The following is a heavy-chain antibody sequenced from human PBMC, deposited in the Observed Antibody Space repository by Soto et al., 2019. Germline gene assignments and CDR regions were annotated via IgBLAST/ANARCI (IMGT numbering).Heavy chain of an antibody. D-gene: IGHD3-9*01. CDR3: ARGGPDWATIGRFDY. V-gene: IGHV1-46*01. Sequence: QVQLVQSGAEVKRPGASVKVSCKASGYTFTNYYMHWVRQAPGQGLEWMGVIHYSGATPTYAQKFQGRVTMARDTSTSTVYVELSSLTSEDTAVYYCARGGPDWATIGRFDYWGQGTLVTVSS. CDR2: IHYSGATP. J-gene: IGHJ4*02. CDR1: GYTFTNYY.